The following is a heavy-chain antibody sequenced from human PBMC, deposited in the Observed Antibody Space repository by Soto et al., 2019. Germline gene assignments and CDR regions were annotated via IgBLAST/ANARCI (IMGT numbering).Heavy chain of an antibody. CDR2: IYYSGST. Sequence: SERLSPASTVSAGSISSGGYDWSWIRQHAGKGLEWIGYIYYSGSTNYNPSLKSRVTISVDTSKNQCSLKLSSVTAADTAVSYCASNRYDFWSGQLYYFDYWGQGTLVTVSS. V-gene: IGHV4-31*03. CDR3: ASNRYDFWSGQLYYFDY. CDR1: AGSISSGGYD. D-gene: IGHD3-3*01. J-gene: IGHJ4*02.